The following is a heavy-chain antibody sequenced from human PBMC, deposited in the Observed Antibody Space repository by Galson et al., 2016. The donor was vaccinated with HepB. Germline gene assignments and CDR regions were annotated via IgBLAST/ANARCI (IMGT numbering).Heavy chain of an antibody. D-gene: IGHD3-16*01. CDR3: ASGGATKEYYFDY. CDR2: TYYRSKWYN. V-gene: IGHV6-1*01. CDR1: GDSVSSNSAA. J-gene: IGHJ4*02. Sequence: CAISGDSVSSNSAAWNWIRQSPSRGLEWLGRTYYRSKWYNDYAVSAKSRITINPDTSKNQFSLQLNSVTPEDTAVYYCASGGATKEYYFDYWGQGTLVTVSS.